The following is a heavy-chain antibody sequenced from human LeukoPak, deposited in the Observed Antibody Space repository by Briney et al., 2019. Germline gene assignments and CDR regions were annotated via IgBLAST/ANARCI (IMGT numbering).Heavy chain of an antibody. CDR1: GGSMSSYY. Sequence: SETLSPTCTVSGGSMSSYYWNWIRQPPGKGLEWIGYMYYSGSTNYNPSLKSRVAISVDTSKNQFSLRLRSVTAADTAVYYCAGSSGWGSWWFDPWGQGTLVTVSS. CDR3: AGSSGWGSWWFDP. V-gene: IGHV4-59*01. J-gene: IGHJ5*02. CDR2: MYYSGST. D-gene: IGHD6-19*01.